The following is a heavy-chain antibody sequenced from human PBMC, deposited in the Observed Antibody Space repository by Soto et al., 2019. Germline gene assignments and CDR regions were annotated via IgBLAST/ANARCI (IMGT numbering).Heavy chain of an antibody. CDR2: ISFGSSFT. Sequence: GGSLRRSWAASGFTFSDYYMTWLRQAPGKGPEFISYISFGSSFTNYADSVEGRFTISRYNAKNTLYLQMNSLRVEDTAVYYCARGLSRRKLNYLDXWGQGVLVTVSX. CDR3: ARGLSRRKLNYLDX. CDR1: GFTFSDYY. D-gene: IGHD3-10*01. V-gene: IGHV3-11*06. J-gene: IGHJ5*02.